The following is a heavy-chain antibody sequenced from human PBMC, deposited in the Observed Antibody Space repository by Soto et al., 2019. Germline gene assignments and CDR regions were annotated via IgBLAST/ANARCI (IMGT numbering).Heavy chain of an antibody. D-gene: IGHD6-13*01. CDR2: INPNSGGT. J-gene: IGHJ6*04. CDR3: ARTLLGAAAGTDRRNYYYYGMDG. V-gene: IGHV1-2*04. CDR1: GYTFTGYY. Sequence: ASVKVSCKASGYTFTGYYMHWVRQAPGQGLEWMGWINPNSGGTNYAQKFQGWVTMTRDTSISTAYMELSRLRSDDTAVYYCARTLLGAAAGTDRRNYYYYGMDGWGKGTTVTVDS.